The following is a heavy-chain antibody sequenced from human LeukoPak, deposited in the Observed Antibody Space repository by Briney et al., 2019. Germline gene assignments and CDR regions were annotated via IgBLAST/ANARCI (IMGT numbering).Heavy chain of an antibody. Sequence: SETLSLTCTVSGGSISSYYWSWIRQPAGKGLEWIGRIYTSGSTSYKPSLKSRVSMSIDTSKNQFYLRLTSVTAADTAVYYCARGSEEQQLVRFDYWGQGTLVTVSS. CDR3: ARGSEEQQLVRFDY. CDR2: IYTSGST. CDR1: GGSISSYY. V-gene: IGHV4-4*07. J-gene: IGHJ4*02. D-gene: IGHD6-13*01.